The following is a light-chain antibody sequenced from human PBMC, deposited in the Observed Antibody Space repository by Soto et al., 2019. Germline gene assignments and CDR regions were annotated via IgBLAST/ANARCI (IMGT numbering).Light chain of an antibody. Sequence: DFVMTQTPLSLPVTLGQPASISCRSSRSLLYTDGKTYLNWFLQRPGQSPQLLISEVSNRVSGVPDRFSGSGSGTDFTLKISRVEAGDVGLYYCMQSTQRPLTFGQGTKVEIK. J-gene: IGKJ4*01. CDR1: RSLLYTDGKTY. V-gene: IGKV2-30*01. CDR3: MQSTQRPLT. CDR2: EVS.